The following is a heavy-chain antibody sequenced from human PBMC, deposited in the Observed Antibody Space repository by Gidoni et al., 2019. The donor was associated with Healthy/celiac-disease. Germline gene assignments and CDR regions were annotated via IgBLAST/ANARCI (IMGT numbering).Heavy chain of an antibody. CDR3: TTASWYYGSGSYSPPGSY. D-gene: IGHD3-10*01. CDR1: GFTFSNAW. J-gene: IGHJ4*02. CDR2: IKSKTDGGTT. V-gene: IGHV3-15*01. Sequence: EVQLVESGGGLVKPGGSLRLSCAASGFTFSNAWLSWVRQAPGKGLEWVGRIKSKTDGGTTDYAAPVKGRFTISRDDSKNTLYLQMNSLKTEDTAVYYCTTASWYYGSGSYSPPGSYWGQGTLVTVSS.